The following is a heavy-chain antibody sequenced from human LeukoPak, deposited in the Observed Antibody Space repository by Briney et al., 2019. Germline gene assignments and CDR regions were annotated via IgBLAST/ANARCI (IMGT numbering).Heavy chain of an antibody. CDR2: IYASGST. CDR1: GGFISSYY. Sequence: PSETLSLTCTVSGGFISSYYWSWIRQPAGKGLEWIGRIYASGSTYYNPSLKSRVTMSVDTSKNQFSLRLTTVTAADTAVYYCARDSNLEYSSSRGLGRWGQGTLVTVSS. V-gene: IGHV4-4*07. J-gene: IGHJ4*02. D-gene: IGHD6-6*01. CDR3: ARDSNLEYSSSRGLGR.